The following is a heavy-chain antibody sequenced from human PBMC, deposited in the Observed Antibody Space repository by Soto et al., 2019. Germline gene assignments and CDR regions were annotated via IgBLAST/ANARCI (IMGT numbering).Heavy chain of an antibody. V-gene: IGHV3-21*01. D-gene: IGHD6-13*01. Sequence: EVQLVESGGGLVKPGGSLRLSCAASGFTFSSYSMNWVRQAPGKGLEWVSSISSSSSHRYYADSVKGRFTISRDNAKNSLYLQMNSLRAEDTAVYYCARQQPLVRDYYYGMDVWGQGTTVTVSS. CDR3: ARQQPLVRDYYYGMDV. CDR1: GFTFSSYS. J-gene: IGHJ6*02. CDR2: ISSSSSHR.